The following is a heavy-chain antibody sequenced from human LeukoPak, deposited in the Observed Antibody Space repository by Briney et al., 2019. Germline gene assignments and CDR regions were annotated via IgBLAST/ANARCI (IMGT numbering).Heavy chain of an antibody. D-gene: IGHD5-18*01. V-gene: IGHV3-15*01. J-gene: IGHJ3*02. CDR2: IKSKTDGGTT. CDR3: TTTGYSSAFDI. CDR1: GFTFSDYY. Sequence: PGGSLRLSCAASGFTFSDYYMSWIRQAPGKGLEWVGRIKSKTDGGTTDYAAPVKGRFTISRDDSKNTLYLQMNSLKTEDTAVYYCTTTGYSSAFDIWGQGTMVTVSS.